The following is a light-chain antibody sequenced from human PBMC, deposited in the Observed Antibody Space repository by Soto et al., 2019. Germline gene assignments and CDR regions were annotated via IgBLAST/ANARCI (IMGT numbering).Light chain of an antibody. CDR3: QQRHMWPIT. CDR2: DAY. CDR1: QNVANY. J-gene: IGKJ5*01. V-gene: IGKV3-11*01. Sequence: EIVLTQSPATLSLSPGERATLSCRASQNVANYLDWYQQKPGQAPRLLIYDAYNRATGIPPRFSGSGSGTDFTLTISSLEPEDSAVYYCQQRHMWPITFGQGTRLENK.